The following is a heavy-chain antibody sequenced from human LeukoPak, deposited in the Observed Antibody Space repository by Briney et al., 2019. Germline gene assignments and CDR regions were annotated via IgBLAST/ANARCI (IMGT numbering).Heavy chain of an antibody. CDR3: ASGRIIDAFDI. CDR1: SGSNSLYF. V-gene: IGHV4-4*07. CDR2: IYTNGTT. J-gene: IGHJ3*02. Sequence: SETLSLTCTFSSGSNSLYFWIWARQPAGKGLELIGRIYTNGTTNYNPSLKSRVTISVDTSKNKFSLKLSSVTSADTAVYYCASGRIIDAFDIWGQGTVVTVSS.